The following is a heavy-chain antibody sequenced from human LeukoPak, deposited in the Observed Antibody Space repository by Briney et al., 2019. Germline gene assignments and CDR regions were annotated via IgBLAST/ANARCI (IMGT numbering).Heavy chain of an antibody. V-gene: IGHV3-30*04. CDR3: AKSNGYGLVDN. CDR2: ISDDGGNK. D-gene: IGHD3-10*01. J-gene: IGHJ3*02. CDR1: GFTFSSYA. Sequence: GGSLRLSCAASGFTFSSYAMRWVRQAPGKGLEWVAVISDDGGNKYYADSVKGRFTISRDNSKNTMYLQMNRLRAADTAVYYCAKSNGYGLVDNWGQGTMVTVSS.